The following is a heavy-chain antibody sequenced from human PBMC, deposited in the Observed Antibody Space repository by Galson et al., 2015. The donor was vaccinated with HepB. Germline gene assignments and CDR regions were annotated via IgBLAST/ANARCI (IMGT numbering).Heavy chain of an antibody. J-gene: IGHJ5*02. V-gene: IGHV1-69*01. CDR2: IIPLFGTS. D-gene: IGHD2-15*01. CDR1: GGPFKFYG. Sequence: SGGPFKFYGISWIRQAPGQGLEWMGAIIPLFGTSNYAQKFQGRVTITADEITSTAYMNMSSPSSEDTAVYYCARGGYWSSGSCYGNWFDPWGQGTLITVSS. CDR3: ARGGYWSSGSCYGNWFDP.